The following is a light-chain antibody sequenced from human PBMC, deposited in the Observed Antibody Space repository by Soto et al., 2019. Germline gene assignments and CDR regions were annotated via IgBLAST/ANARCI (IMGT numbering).Light chain of an antibody. V-gene: IGKV1-6*01. CDR2: GAS. CDR3: LQDYNYPLT. CDR1: QGIRTD. Sequence: AIPMTQSPSSLSASVGDRVTITCRASQGIRTDLGWYQQRPGKAPELLISGASTLQSGVPARFSGSGGGTEFTLTIYSLQPEDTATYYCLQDYNYPLTFGQGTKVEI. J-gene: IGKJ1*01.